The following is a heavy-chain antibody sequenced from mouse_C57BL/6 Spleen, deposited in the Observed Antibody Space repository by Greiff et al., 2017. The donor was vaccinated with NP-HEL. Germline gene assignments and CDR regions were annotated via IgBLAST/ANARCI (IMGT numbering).Heavy chain of an antibody. V-gene: IGHV1-76*01. CDR3: ARYDAMDY. CDR2: IYPGSGNT. J-gene: IGHJ4*01. CDR1: GYTFTDYY. Sequence: QVQRQQSGAELVRPGASVKLSCKASGYTFTDYYINWVKQRPGQGLEWIARIYPGSGNTYYNEKFKGKATLTAEKSSSTAYMQLSSLTSEDSAVYFCARYDAMDYWGQGTSVTVSS.